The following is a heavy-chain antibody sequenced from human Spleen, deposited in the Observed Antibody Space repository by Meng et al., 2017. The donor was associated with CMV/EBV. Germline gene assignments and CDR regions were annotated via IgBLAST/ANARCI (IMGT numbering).Heavy chain of an antibody. CDR3: ARGYYGDDGLDY. D-gene: IGHD4-17*01. V-gene: IGHV3-20*01. CDR2: INWNGGST. J-gene: IGHJ4*02. CDR1: GFTFSSYA. Sequence: GGSLRLSCAASGFTFSSYAMSWVHQAPGKGLEWVSGINWNGGSTGYADSVKGRFTISRDNAKNSLYLQVNSLRAEDTALYHCARGYYGDDGLDYWGQGTLVTVSS.